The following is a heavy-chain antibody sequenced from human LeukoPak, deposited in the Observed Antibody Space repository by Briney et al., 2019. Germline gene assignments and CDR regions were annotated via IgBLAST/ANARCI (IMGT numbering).Heavy chain of an antibody. CDR1: GFTFSSYA. CDR3: AKLKYDYTSDSPHDY. V-gene: IGHV3-23*01. CDR2: ISGSGTDT. Sequence: GGSLRLSCGGSGFTFSSYAMSWVRQAPGKGLEWVSAISGSGTDTFYANSVKGRFTISRDNPKNTLYLQMNSLRAEDTAVYYCAKLKYDYTSDSPHDYWGQGTLVTVSS. D-gene: IGHD4-11*01. J-gene: IGHJ4*02.